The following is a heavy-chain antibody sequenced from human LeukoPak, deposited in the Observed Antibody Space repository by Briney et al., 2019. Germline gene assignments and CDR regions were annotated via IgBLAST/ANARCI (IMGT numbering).Heavy chain of an antibody. V-gene: IGHV3-23*01. D-gene: IGHD2-2*01. J-gene: IGHJ4*02. CDR1: GGSFSGYY. CDR2: IGGSGDST. Sequence: ETLSLTCAVYGGSFSGYYWSWVRQAPGKGLEWVSGIGGSGDSTHYADSVKGRFTISRDNSKNTLFLQMNSLRAEDTAIYYCASLGYCTRTNCYAEGHFDYWGQGTLVTVSS. CDR3: ASLGYCTRTNCYAEGHFDY.